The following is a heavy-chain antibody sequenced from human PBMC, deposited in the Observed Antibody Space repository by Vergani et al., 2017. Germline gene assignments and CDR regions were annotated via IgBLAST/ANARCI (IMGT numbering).Heavy chain of an antibody. CDR3: ARESLGDFDY. Sequence: QVQLQQWGAGLLKPSETLSLTCAVYGGSFSGYYWSWIRQPAGKGLEWIGRIYTSGSTNYNPSLKSRVTMSVDTSKNQFSLKLSSVTAADTAVYYCARESLGDFDYWGQGTLVTVSS. CDR2: IYTSGST. D-gene: IGHD2/OR15-2a*01. V-gene: IGHV4-59*10. J-gene: IGHJ4*02. CDR1: GGSFSGYY.